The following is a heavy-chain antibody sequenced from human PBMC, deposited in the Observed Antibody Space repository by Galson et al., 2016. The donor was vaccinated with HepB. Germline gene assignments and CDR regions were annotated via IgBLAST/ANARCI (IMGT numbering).Heavy chain of an antibody. D-gene: IGHD3-16*01. Sequence: SVKVSCKVSGYTLTELSMHWVRQAPGKGLEWMGGFDPEDGETIYAQKFQGRVTMTEDTSTDTAYMGLSSLRSEDTAVYYCAKVGWSPYYYYGMDVWGQGTTVTVSS. CDR3: AKVGWSPYYYYGMDV. CDR2: FDPEDGET. J-gene: IGHJ6*02. CDR1: GYTLTELS. V-gene: IGHV1-24*01.